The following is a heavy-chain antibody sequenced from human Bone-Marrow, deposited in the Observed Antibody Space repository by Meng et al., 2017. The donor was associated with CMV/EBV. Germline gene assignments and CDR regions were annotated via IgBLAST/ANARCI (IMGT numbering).Heavy chain of an antibody. Sequence: QVQLVQSGAELRKPGASVKVSCKASGDTFTDYYMHWVRQAPGQGLEWMGCINPNSGDTNYAQKFQGRVTMTRDTSISTAYMELSRLRSDDTAVYYCTRDAHLTTVTPNWFGPWGQGTLVTVSS. CDR2: INPNSGDT. CDR3: TRDAHLTTVTPNWFGP. J-gene: IGHJ5*02. D-gene: IGHD4-17*01. CDR1: GDTFTDYY. V-gene: IGHV1-2*02.